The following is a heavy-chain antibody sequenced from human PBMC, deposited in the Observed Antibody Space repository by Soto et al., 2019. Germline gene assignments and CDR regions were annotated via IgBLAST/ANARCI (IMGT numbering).Heavy chain of an antibody. J-gene: IGHJ2*01. CDR3: ARGARTTVTERGVWYFDL. CDR1: GFTFSNYA. V-gene: IGHV3-30-3*01. CDR2: ISYDGSSK. D-gene: IGHD4-17*01. Sequence: QVQLVESGGGVVQPGRSLRLSCAASGFTFSNYAIHWVRQAPGKGLEWVALISYDGSSKYYAGSVKGRFTISRDNSTKTLYLQMNSLTAEDTAVYYCARGARTTVTERGVWYFDLWGRGTLVTVSS.